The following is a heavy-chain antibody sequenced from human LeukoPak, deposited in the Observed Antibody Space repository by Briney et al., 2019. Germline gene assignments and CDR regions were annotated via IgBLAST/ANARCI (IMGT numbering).Heavy chain of an antibody. CDR3: ARARQGYFDY. CDR2: IYYSGST. Sequence: SETLSLTCTVSGGSISSYYWSWIRQPPGKGLEWNGYIYYSGSTNYNPSLKSRVTISVDTSKNQFSLKLSSVTAADTAVYYCARARQGYFDYWGQGTLVTVSS. J-gene: IGHJ4*02. CDR1: GGSISSYY. V-gene: IGHV4-59*01.